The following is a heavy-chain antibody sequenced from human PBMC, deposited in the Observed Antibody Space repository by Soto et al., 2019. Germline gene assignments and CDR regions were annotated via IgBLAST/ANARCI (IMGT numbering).Heavy chain of an antibody. CDR3: ARSRRDSDYGDIRVFDY. J-gene: IGHJ4*02. V-gene: IGHV1-2*04. CDR2: INPNSGGT. CDR1: GYTFTGYY. D-gene: IGHD4-17*01. Sequence: GASVKVSCKASGYTFTGYYMHWVRQAPGQGLEWMGWINPNSGGTNYAQKFQGWVTMTRDTSISTAYMELSRLRSDDTVVYYCARSRRDSDYGDIRVFDYWGQGTLVTVSS.